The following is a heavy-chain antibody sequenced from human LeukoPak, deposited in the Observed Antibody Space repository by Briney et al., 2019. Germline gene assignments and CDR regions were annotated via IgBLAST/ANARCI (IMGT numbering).Heavy chain of an antibody. CDR3: ARETYYYDSSGHIKGRGAFDI. CDR2: ISAYNGNT. Sequence: ASVKVSCKASGYTFTSYGISWVRQAPGQGLEWTGWISAYNGNTNYAQKLQGRVTMTTDTSTSTAYMELRSLRSDDTAVYYCARETYYYDSSGHIKGRGAFDIWGQGTMVTVSS. D-gene: IGHD3-22*01. CDR1: GYTFTSYG. J-gene: IGHJ3*02. V-gene: IGHV1-18*01.